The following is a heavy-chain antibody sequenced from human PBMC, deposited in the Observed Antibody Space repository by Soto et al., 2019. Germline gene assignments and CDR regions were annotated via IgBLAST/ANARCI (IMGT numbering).Heavy chain of an antibody. Sequence: GESLKISCKGSGNSSTSYWIGWVRQVPGKGLERMGIIYPGDAHARYSPSFQGQVTISADKSISTAYLQWSSLKASDTAMYYCARRTVVAPYYFDYWGQGTLVTVSS. CDR2: IYPGDAHA. CDR1: GNSSTSYW. CDR3: ARRTVVAPYYFDY. V-gene: IGHV5-51*01. D-gene: IGHD2-15*01. J-gene: IGHJ4*02.